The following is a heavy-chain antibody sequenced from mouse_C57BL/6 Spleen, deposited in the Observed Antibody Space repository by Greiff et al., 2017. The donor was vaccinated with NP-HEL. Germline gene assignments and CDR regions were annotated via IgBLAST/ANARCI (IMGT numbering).Heavy chain of an antibody. D-gene: IGHD1-1*01. CDR1: GYTFTSYW. Sequence: QVHVKQSGAELVRPGSSVKLSCKASGYTFTSYWMHWVKQRPIQGLEWIGNIDPSDSETHYNQKFKDKATLTVDKSSSTAYMQLSSLTSEDSAVYYCARPYYGSSRGFDYWGQGTTLTVSS. J-gene: IGHJ2*01. CDR3: ARPYYGSSRGFDY. CDR2: IDPSDSET. V-gene: IGHV1-52*01.